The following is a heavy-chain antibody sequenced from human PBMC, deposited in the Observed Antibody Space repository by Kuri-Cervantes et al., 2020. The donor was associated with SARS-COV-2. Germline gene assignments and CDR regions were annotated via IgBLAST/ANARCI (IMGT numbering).Heavy chain of an antibody. CDR1: GGSFSGHY. V-gene: IGHV4-59*11. D-gene: IGHD6-13*01. CDR3: ARGYGSSWYRYFDY. CDR2: IYYSGST. J-gene: IGHJ4*02. Sequence: SQTLSLTCAVYGGSFSGHYWSWIRQPPGKGLEWIGYIYYSGSTNYNPSLKSRVTISVDTSKNQFSLKLSSVTAADTAVYYCARGYGSSWYRYFDYWGQGTLVTVSS.